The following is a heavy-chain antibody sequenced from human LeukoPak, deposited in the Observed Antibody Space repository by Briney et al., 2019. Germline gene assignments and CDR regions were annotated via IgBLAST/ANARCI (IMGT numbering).Heavy chain of an antibody. D-gene: IGHD5-24*01. V-gene: IGHV4-34*01. CDR1: GGSFSGYY. Sequence: PSETLSLTCAVYGGSFSGYYWSWIRQPPGKGLEWIGEINHSGSTNYNPSLKSRVTISVDTSKNQFSLKLSSVTAADTAVYYCARVPIGWGGRIRVGLFDYWGQGPRSPSPQ. CDR2: INHSGST. CDR3: ARVPIGWGGRIRVGLFDY. J-gene: IGHJ4*02.